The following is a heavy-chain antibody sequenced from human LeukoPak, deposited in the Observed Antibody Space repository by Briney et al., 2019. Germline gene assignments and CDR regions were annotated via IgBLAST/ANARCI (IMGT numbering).Heavy chain of an antibody. Sequence: ASVKVSCKASGYTFTSYSISWVRQAPGQGLEWMGWISAYNGNTNYAQKLQGRVTMTTDTSTGTAYMELRSLRSDDTAVYYCARDGPVFSEPPLDYWGQGTLVTVSS. CDR2: ISAYNGNT. V-gene: IGHV1-18*04. CDR1: GYTFTSYS. D-gene: IGHD3-3*01. J-gene: IGHJ4*02. CDR3: ARDGPVFSEPPLDY.